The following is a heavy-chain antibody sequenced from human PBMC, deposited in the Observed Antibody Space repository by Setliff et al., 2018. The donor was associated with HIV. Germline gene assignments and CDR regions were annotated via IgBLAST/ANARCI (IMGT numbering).Heavy chain of an antibody. CDR1: GYTFTAYY. V-gene: IGHV1-2*06. D-gene: IGHD6-19*01. CDR3: AREFGAGIRQRVDGEFYYMDV. Sequence: ASVKVSCKASGYTFTAYYLHWVRQAPGQGLEWMGRINPNNGDTNYAQKFQGRVTMTRDTSISTAYMERSRLRSDDTAVYYCAREFGAGIRQRVDGEFYYMDVWGKGTTVTVSS. CDR2: INPNNGDT. J-gene: IGHJ6*03.